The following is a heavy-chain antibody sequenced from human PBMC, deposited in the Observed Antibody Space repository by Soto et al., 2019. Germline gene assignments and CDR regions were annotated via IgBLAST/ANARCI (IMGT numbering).Heavy chain of an antibody. CDR3: ARSVVRGVIINYYYGMDV. Sequence: ASVKVSCKASGYTFTSYAMHWVRQAPGQRLEWMGWINAGNGNTKYSQKFQGRVTITRDTSASTAYMELSSLRSEDTAVYYCARSVVRGVIINYYYGMDVWGQGTTVTVSS. V-gene: IGHV1-3*01. D-gene: IGHD3-10*01. J-gene: IGHJ6*02. CDR2: INAGNGNT. CDR1: GYTFTSYA.